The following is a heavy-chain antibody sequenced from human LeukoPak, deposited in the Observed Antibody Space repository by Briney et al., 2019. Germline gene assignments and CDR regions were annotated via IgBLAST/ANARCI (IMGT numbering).Heavy chain of an antibody. Sequence: SQTLSLTCDISGDSVSSNSAAWNWIRQSPSRVLEWLGWTYYRSKWYNDYAVSLKGRMTIDADTSKNQFSLQLNSMTPEDTAVYYCAKGRWALFDCWGQGTLVIVSS. D-gene: IGHD3-10*01. J-gene: IGHJ4*02. CDR3: AKGRWALFDC. CDR1: GDSVSSNSAA. V-gene: IGHV6-1*01. CDR2: TYYRSKWYN.